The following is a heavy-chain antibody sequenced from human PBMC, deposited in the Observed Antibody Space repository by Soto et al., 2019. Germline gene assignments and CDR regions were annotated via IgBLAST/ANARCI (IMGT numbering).Heavy chain of an antibody. CDR3: ARVNTIFGVAVWPMDV. CDR2: ISYDGSNK. Sequence: QVPLVESGGGVVQPGRSLRLSCAASGFTFSSYAMHWVRQAPGKGLEWVAIISYDGSNKYYTDSVKGRFTISRDNSKNTLYLQMNSLRAEDTAVYYCARVNTIFGVAVWPMDVWGQGTTVTVSS. V-gene: IGHV3-30-3*01. CDR1: GFTFSSYA. D-gene: IGHD3-3*01. J-gene: IGHJ6*02.